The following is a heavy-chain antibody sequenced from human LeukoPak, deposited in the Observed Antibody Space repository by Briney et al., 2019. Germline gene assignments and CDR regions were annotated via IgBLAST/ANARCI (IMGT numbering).Heavy chain of an antibody. J-gene: IGHJ4*02. V-gene: IGHV3-23*01. CDR3: AIDPNWGTHS. D-gene: IGHD7-27*01. CDR2: IGSSGGGI. Sequence: PGGSLRLSCAASGFTFSTYTMYWVRHPPGKRLEWVSFIGSSGGGIHYADSVKGRFTISRDNSKNALYLQMNSLRVEDTAVYYCAIDPNWGTHSWGQGVLVTVSS. CDR1: GFTFSTYT.